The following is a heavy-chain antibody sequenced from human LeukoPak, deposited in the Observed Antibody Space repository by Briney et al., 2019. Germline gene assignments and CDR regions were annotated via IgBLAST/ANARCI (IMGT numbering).Heavy chain of an antibody. CDR2: IFHTGST. Sequence: SETLSLTCTVSGYSITSGYYWGWIRQPPGKGLEWIGSIFHTGSTYYNPSLKSRVTMSVDTSKNQFSLDLTSVTAADTALFYCARHTYSNSYCELDYWGQGTLVTVSS. D-gene: IGHD3-10*01. CDR1: GYSITSGYY. CDR3: ARHTYSNSYCELDY. V-gene: IGHV4-38-2*02. J-gene: IGHJ4*02.